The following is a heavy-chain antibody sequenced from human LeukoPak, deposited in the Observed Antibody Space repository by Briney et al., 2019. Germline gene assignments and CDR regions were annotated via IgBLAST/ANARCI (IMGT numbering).Heavy chain of an antibody. V-gene: IGHV1-18*01. Sequence: ASVKVSCKASGYTFTSYGISWVRQAPGQGLEWMGWISAYNGNTNYAQKLQGRVTMTTDTPTSTAYMELRSLRSDDTAVYYCARRLIVAPNDAFDIWGQGTMVTVSS. CDR2: ISAYNGNT. D-gene: IGHD3-22*01. J-gene: IGHJ3*02. CDR1: GYTFTSYG. CDR3: ARRLIVAPNDAFDI.